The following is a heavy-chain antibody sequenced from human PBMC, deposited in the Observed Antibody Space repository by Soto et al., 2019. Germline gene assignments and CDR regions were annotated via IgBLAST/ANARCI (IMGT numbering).Heavy chain of an antibody. V-gene: IGHV3-30*18. Sequence: PGGSLRLSCAASGFTFSDYGMHWARQAPGKGPEWLAVISYDGSNKYYADSVKGRFTISRDNSKNTLYLQMNSLRAEDTAVYYCAKEDSGSFDYWGQGTLVTVSS. CDR3: AKEDSGSFDY. D-gene: IGHD1-26*01. CDR1: GFTFSDYG. J-gene: IGHJ4*02. CDR2: ISYDGSNK.